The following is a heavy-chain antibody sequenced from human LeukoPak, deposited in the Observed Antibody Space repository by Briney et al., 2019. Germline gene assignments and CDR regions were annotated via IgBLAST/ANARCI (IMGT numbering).Heavy chain of an antibody. D-gene: IGHD3-3*01. CDR3: ARQSSGYGWFDP. Sequence: GASVKVSCKASGYTFTGYYMHWVRQAPGQGLEWMGWINPNSGGTNYAQKFQGRVTMTRDTFISTAYMELSRLRSDDTAVYYCARQSSGYGWFDPWGQGTLVTVSS. J-gene: IGHJ5*02. CDR1: GYTFTGYY. V-gene: IGHV1-2*02. CDR2: INPNSGGT.